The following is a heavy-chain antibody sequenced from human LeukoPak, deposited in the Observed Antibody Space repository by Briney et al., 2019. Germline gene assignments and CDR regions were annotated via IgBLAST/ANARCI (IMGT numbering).Heavy chain of an antibody. V-gene: IGHV3-30*18. CDR3: AKAEGYCSGTWCFRWFDW. CDR2: ISHDGGAK. J-gene: IGHJ4*02. CDR1: GFSIGNYG. D-gene: IGHD2-15*01. Sequence: GGSLRLSCGVSGFSIGNYGMHWIRQAPDKGLEWVAMISHDGGAKYYADSVKGRLTISRDNSKNTLYLQMNSLRAEDTAVYYCAKAEGYCSGTWCFRWFDWWGQGTLVTVSS.